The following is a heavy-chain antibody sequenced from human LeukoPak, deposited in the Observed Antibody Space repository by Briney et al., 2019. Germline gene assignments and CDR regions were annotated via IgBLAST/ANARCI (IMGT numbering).Heavy chain of an antibody. CDR1: GYTFTGYY. Sequence: ASVKVSCKASGYTFTGYYMHWVRQAPGQGLEWMGWINPNSGDTNYAQKFQGRVTKTGDTSISTAYMELSGLRSDDTAMYYCARDKGYSYGFNYWGQGTLVTVSS. D-gene: IGHD5-18*01. CDR3: ARDKGYSYGFNY. J-gene: IGHJ4*02. CDR2: INPNSGDT. V-gene: IGHV1-2*02.